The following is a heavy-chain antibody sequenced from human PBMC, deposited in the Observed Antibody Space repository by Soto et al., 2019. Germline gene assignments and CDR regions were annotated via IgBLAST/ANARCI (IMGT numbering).Heavy chain of an antibody. D-gene: IGHD3-10*01. CDR1: GFTFTTYW. Sequence: GGSLRLSCAASGFTFTTYWMTWVRQAPGKGLEWVANIKQDGSQSYYVDSVNGRFTISRDNAKNSLYLQMSSLRVEDTAMYYCARGGSLLWGQGTLVTVSS. CDR2: IKQDGSQS. CDR3: ARGGSLL. J-gene: IGHJ4*02. V-gene: IGHV3-7*01.